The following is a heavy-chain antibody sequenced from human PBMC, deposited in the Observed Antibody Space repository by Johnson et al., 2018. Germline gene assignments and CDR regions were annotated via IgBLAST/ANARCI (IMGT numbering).Heavy chain of an antibody. CDR2: VNWNGGST. J-gene: IGHJ3*02. CDR1: GFTFEDYG. V-gene: IGHV3-20*04. D-gene: IGHD3-16*02. Sequence: VQLVQSGGGVVRPGGSLRLSCAASGFTFEDYGMSWVRQAPGKGLEWVSGVNWNGGSTGYADSVKGRFTISRDNAKNSLYLQMNSLRVEDTAVYYCAKVLSAARWAFDIWGQGTMVTGSS. CDR3: AKVLSAARWAFDI.